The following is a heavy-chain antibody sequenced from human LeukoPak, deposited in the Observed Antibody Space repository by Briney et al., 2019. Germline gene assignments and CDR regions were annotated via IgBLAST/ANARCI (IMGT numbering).Heavy chain of an antibody. CDR2: ISSSGSTI. Sequence: GGSLRLSCAASGFTFSSYSMNWVRQAPGKGLEWVSYISSSGSTIYYADSVKGRFTISRDNAKNSLYLQMNSLRAEDTAVYYCASGGNSGLSFDYWGQGTLVTVSS. CDR1: GFTFSSYS. V-gene: IGHV3-48*04. J-gene: IGHJ4*02. CDR3: ASGGNSGLSFDY. D-gene: IGHD4-23*01.